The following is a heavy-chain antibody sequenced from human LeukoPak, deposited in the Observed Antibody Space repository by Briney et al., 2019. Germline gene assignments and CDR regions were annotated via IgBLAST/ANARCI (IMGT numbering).Heavy chain of an antibody. CDR3: ARGGVAFDD. J-gene: IGHJ3*01. CDR1: GFSLSSYW. Sequence: GGSLRLSCAASGFSLSSYWMTWVRQAPGKGLEWVANIKQDGSEKNYVDSVKGRFTISRDNAKNSLYLQMSSLRAEDTALYYCARGGVAFDDWGQGTLVTVSS. D-gene: IGHD1-26*01. CDR2: IKQDGSEK. V-gene: IGHV3-7*01.